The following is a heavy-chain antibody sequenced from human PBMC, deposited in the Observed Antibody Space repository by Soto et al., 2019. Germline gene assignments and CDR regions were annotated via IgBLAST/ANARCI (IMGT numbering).Heavy chain of an antibody. Sequence: SGPTLVNPTQTLTLTCTFSGFSLSTSGMCVSWIRQPPGKALEWLALIDWDDDKYYSTSLRTRLTISKDTSKNQVVLTMTNMDPVDTATYYCARMRYGSALYGMDVWGQGTTVTVS. CDR3: ARMRYGSALYGMDV. D-gene: IGHD3-10*01. J-gene: IGHJ6*02. CDR1: GFSLSTSGMC. V-gene: IGHV2-70*01. CDR2: IDWDDDK.